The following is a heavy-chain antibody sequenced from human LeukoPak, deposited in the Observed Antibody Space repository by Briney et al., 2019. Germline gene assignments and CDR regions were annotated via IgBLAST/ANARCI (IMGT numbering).Heavy chain of an antibody. D-gene: IGHD1-1*01. V-gene: IGHV3-30*04. CDR1: GFPFSSYP. Sequence: GGSLRLSCAASGFPFSSYPMHWVRQAPGKGLEWVAVISYDGSKKYYADYVKGRFTISRDKSKNTLYLQMNSLRPEDTAVYYCARDVSAVGGLERPATLGYWGQGTLVTVSS. CDR2: ISYDGSKK. CDR3: ARDVSAVGGLERPATLGY. J-gene: IGHJ4*02.